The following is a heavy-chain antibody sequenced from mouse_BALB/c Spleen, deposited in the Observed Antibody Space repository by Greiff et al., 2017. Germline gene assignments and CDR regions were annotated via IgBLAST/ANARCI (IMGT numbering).Heavy chain of an antibody. J-gene: IGHJ2*01. CDR1: GYTFTSYW. D-gene: IGHD1-1*01. CDR3: ARTHYYGSSYFDY. Sequence: QVHVKQSGAELARPGASVKLSCKASGYTFTSYWMQWVKQRPGQGLEWIGAIYPGDGDTRYTQKFKGKATLTADKSSSTAYMQLSSLASEDSAVYYCARTHYYGSSYFDYWGQGTTLTVSS. CDR2: IYPGDGDT. V-gene: IGHV1-87*01.